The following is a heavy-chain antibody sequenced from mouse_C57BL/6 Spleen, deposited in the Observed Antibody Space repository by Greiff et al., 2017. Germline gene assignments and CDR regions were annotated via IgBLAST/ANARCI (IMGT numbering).Heavy chain of an antibody. Sequence: VQLQPSGAELAKPGASVKLSCKASGYTFTSYWMHWVKQRPGQGLEWIGYINPSSGYTKYNQKFKDKATLTADKSSNTAYLQLSSLTSEDTAVYYCARRHAMDDWGQGTSVTVAS. V-gene: IGHV1-7*01. CDR2: INPSSGYT. CDR3: ARRHAMDD. J-gene: IGHJ4*01. CDR1: GYTFTSYW.